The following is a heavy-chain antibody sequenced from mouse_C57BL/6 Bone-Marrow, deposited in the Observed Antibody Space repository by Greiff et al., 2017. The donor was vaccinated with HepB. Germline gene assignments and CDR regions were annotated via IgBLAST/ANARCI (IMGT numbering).Heavy chain of an antibody. J-gene: IGHJ1*03. CDR2: IDPSDSET. Sequence: QVQLQQPGAELVRPGSSVKLSCKASGYTFTSYWMHWVKQRPIQGLEWIGNIDPSDSETHYNQKFKDKATLTVDKSSSTAYMQLSSLTSEDSAVYYCARHGSSFYWYFDVWGTGTTVTVSS. D-gene: IGHD1-1*01. CDR3: ARHGSSFYWYFDV. V-gene: IGHV1-52*01. CDR1: GYTFTSYW.